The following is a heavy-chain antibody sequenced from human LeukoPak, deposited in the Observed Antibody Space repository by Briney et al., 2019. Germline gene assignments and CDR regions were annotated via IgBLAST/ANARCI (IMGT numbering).Heavy chain of an antibody. CDR1: GFTFSSYS. V-gene: IGHV3-48*01. D-gene: IGHD3-10*01. CDR2: ISSISSTI. Sequence: GGSLRLSCAASGFTFSSYSMNWVRQAPGKGLEWVSYISSISSTIYYAESVKGRFTISRDNAKNSLYLQMNSLRAEDTAVYYCAKTMVRGDNAPFDYWGQGTLVTVSS. CDR3: AKTMVRGDNAPFDY. J-gene: IGHJ4*02.